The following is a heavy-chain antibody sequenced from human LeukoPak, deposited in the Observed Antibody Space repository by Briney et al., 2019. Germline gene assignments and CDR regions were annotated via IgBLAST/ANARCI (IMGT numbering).Heavy chain of an antibody. CDR2: IYHSGST. CDR3: ARSKLELPLS. Sequence: SETLSLTCSVSGASISSYYWNWIRQPPGKGLEWIGYIYHSGSTYYNPSLKSRVTISVDRSKNQFSLKLSSVTAADTAVYYCARSKLELPLSWGQGTLVTVSS. V-gene: IGHV4-59*12. CDR1: GASISSYY. D-gene: IGHD1-7*01. J-gene: IGHJ4*02.